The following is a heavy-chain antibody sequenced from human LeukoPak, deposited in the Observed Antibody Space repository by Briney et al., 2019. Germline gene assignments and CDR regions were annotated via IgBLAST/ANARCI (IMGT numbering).Heavy chain of an antibody. CDR1: GFTFSSYA. Sequence: GGSLSLSCAASGFTFSSYAMSWVRQAPGKGLEWVSGISWNSGSIGYAESVKARFTISRDNAKNSLYLQMNSLRAEDTAVYYCARNGLVAAGYFDYWGQGTLVTVSS. V-gene: IGHV3-9*01. D-gene: IGHD6-13*01. CDR3: ARNGLVAAGYFDY. J-gene: IGHJ4*02. CDR2: ISWNSGSI.